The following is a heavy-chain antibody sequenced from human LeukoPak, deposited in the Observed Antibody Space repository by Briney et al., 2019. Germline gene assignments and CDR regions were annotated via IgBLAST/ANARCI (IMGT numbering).Heavy chain of an antibody. Sequence: GRSLRLSCAASGISFRSYGMHWVRQAPGKGLEWVTIIWYDASNKYYAESVKGRFTISRDNSKNTLYLQMNSLRAEDTAVYYCAKMKSGYDLYYFDYWGQGTLVTVSS. CDR3: AKMKSGYDLYYFDY. V-gene: IGHV3-33*06. CDR1: GISFRSYG. CDR2: IWYDASNK. D-gene: IGHD5-12*01. J-gene: IGHJ4*02.